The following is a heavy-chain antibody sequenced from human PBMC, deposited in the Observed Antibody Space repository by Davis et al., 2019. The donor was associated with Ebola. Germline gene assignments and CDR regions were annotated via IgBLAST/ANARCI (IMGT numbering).Heavy chain of an antibody. Sequence: SETLSLTCTVSGDSINNYSWNWIRQPPGKGLEWIGEINHSGSTNYNPSLKSRVTISVDTSKNQFSLKLSSVTAADTAVYYCARGIGIIRYYYGMDVWGQGTTVTVSS. CDR3: ARGIGIIRYYYGMDV. V-gene: IGHV4-34*01. D-gene: IGHD2-21*01. CDR2: INHSGST. J-gene: IGHJ6*02. CDR1: GDSINNYS.